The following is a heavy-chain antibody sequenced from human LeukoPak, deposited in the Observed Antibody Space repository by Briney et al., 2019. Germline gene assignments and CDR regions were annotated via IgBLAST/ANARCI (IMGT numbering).Heavy chain of an antibody. Sequence: PGRSLRLSCAASGFTFSSYAMHWVRQAPGKGLEWVAATSYDGSNKYSADSVKGRFTISRDNSRNTLYLQMNSLRAEDTAVYYCARGYCGGDCLDYWGQGTLVTVSS. CDR3: ARGYCGGDCLDY. J-gene: IGHJ4*02. CDR2: TSYDGSNK. V-gene: IGHV3-30*04. D-gene: IGHD2-21*01. CDR1: GFTFSSYA.